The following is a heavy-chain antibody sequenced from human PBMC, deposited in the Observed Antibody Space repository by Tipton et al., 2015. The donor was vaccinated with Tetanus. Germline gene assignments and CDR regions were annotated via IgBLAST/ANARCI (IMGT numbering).Heavy chain of an antibody. V-gene: IGHV3-23*01. J-gene: IGHJ4*02. Sequence: SLRLSCAASGFTFSSYAMTWVRQAPGKGLEWVSGISGSGGRTYYADSVKGRFTLSRDNSKYTLFLHMDPLRAEDTAVYYCAKEVDVSSGWRNFDYWGQGTLVTVSS. CDR2: ISGSGGRT. CDR1: GFTFSSYA. CDR3: AKEVDVSSGWRNFDY. D-gene: IGHD6-19*01.